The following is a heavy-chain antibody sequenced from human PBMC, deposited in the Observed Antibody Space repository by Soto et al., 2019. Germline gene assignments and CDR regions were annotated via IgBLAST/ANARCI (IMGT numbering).Heavy chain of an antibody. J-gene: IGHJ4*02. CDR1: GGTFSSYT. V-gene: IGHV1-69*08. Sequence: QVQLVQSGAEVKKPGSSVKVSCKASGGTFSSYTISWVRQAPGQGLEWMGRIIPILGIANYAQKFQGRVTITADKSTSTAYMELSSLRSEDTAVYYCARDGDYYDSSGYQLGRNYFDYWGQGTLVTVSS. CDR3: ARDGDYYDSSGYQLGRNYFDY. CDR2: IIPILGIA. D-gene: IGHD3-22*01.